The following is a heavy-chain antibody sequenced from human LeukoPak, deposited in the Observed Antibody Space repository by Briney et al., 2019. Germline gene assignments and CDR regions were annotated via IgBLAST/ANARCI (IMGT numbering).Heavy chain of an antibody. D-gene: IGHD5-12*01. CDR3: ARKSGYVKGGYFDY. CDR2: IIPIFGTA. J-gene: IGHJ4*02. Sequence: SVKVSCKASGGTFSSYTISWVRQAPGQGLEWMGGIIPIFGTANYAQKFQGRVTITTDESTSTAYMELSSLRSEDTAVYYCARKSGYVKGGYFDYWGQGTLVTVSS. V-gene: IGHV1-69*05. CDR1: GGTFSSYT.